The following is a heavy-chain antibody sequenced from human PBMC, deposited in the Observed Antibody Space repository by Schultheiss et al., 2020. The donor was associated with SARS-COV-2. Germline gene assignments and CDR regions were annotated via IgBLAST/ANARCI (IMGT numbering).Heavy chain of an antibody. D-gene: IGHD5-24*01. CDR2: IIPIFGTA. CDR1: GGTFNNYD. J-gene: IGHJ3*02. CDR3: ARAGEMATHPHGFDI. Sequence: SVKVSCKASGGTFNNYDINWVRQAPGQGLEWMGGIIPIFGTANYAQKFKGRVTITADKSTSTVYMELSSLRSEDTAVHYCARAGEMATHPHGFDIWGQGTTVTVSS. V-gene: IGHV1-69*06.